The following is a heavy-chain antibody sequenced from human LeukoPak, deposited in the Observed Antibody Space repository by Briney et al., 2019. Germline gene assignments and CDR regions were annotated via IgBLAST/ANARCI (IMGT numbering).Heavy chain of an antibody. CDR3: ARDLDSSGWYSTPDFDY. V-gene: IGHV1-24*01. CDR2: FDPEDGET. Sequence: ASVKVSCKVSGYTLTELSMHWVRQAPGKGLEWMGGFDPEDGETIYAQKFQGRVTMTRDTSISTAYMELSRLRSDDTAVYYCARDLDSSGWYSTPDFDYWGQGTLVTVSS. CDR1: GYTLTELS. J-gene: IGHJ4*02. D-gene: IGHD6-19*01.